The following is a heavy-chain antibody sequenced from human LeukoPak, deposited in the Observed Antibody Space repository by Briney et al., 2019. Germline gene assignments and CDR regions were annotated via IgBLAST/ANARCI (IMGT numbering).Heavy chain of an antibody. V-gene: IGHV3-23*01. J-gene: IGHJ6*02. D-gene: IGHD2-2*01. Sequence: QPGGSLRLSCAVSGFTFSNYAMSWVRQAPGKGLEWVSTISGSGGSTYYADSVKGRFTISRDNSKNTLYLQLNSLRAEDTAVYYCAKSTSPLYYYYGMDVWGQGTTVTVPS. CDR2: ISGSGGST. CDR1: GFTFSNYA. CDR3: AKSTSPLYYYYGMDV.